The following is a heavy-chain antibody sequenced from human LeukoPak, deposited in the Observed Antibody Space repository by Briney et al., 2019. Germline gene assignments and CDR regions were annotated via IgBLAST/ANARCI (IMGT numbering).Heavy chain of an antibody. D-gene: IGHD1-1*01. V-gene: IGHV6-1*01. J-gene: IGHJ4*02. CDR3: ARSTGPLDF. Sequence: SQTLALTYAISGDSVHSKSAAWNWIRQSPSRGLEWLGRTYCRSKWYNEYAASVKSRITINPDTSKHHFSLQLNSVTPEDTAVYYCARSTGPLDFWGQGTLVSVSS. CDR1: GDSVHSKSAA. CDR2: TYCRSKWYN.